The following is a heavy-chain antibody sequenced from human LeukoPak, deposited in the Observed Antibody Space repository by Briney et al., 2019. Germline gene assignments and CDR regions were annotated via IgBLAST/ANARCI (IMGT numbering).Heavy chain of an antibody. J-gene: IGHJ6*02. CDR3: ARDITIFGVVIRSYYYGMDV. Sequence: GASVTVSCKASGYTFTSYYMHWVRQAPGQGLEWMGIINPSGGSTSYAQKFQGRVTITADESTSTAYMELSSLRSEDTAVYYCARDITIFGVVIRSYYYGMDVWGQGTTVTVSS. CDR1: GYTFTSYY. D-gene: IGHD3-3*01. CDR2: INPSGGST. V-gene: IGHV1-46*01.